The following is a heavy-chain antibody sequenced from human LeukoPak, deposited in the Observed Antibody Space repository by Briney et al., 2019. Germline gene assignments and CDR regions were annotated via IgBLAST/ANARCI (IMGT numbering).Heavy chain of an antibody. CDR1: GGSISTSSYY. D-gene: IGHD6-13*01. CDR3: ARQVRGWSSSPKGWFDP. J-gene: IGHJ5*02. CDR2: IFYSGST. V-gene: IGHV4-39*01. Sequence: SETLSLTCTVSGGSISTSSYYWGWVRQPPGKGLEWIGNIFYSGSTYYNPSLKSRVTISVDTSKNQFSLKLSSVTAADTAVYYCARQVRGWSSSPKGWFDPWGQGTLVTVSS.